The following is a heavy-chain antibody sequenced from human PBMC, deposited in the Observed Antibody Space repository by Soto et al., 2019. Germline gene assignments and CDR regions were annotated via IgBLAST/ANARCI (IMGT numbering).Heavy chain of an antibody. CDR1: GGTFSSYA. V-gene: IGHV1-69*01. J-gene: IGHJ4*02. CDR3: ARGEKVVREVIITGASSSSY. Sequence: QVQLVQSGAEVKKPGSSVKVSCKASGGTFSSYAISWVRQAPGQGLEWMGGIIPIFGTANYGQKFQGRVTITADESTSTAYMELGSLRSEDTAVHYCARGEKVVREVIITGASSSSYWARGPLITVSS. D-gene: IGHD3-10*01. CDR2: IIPIFGTA.